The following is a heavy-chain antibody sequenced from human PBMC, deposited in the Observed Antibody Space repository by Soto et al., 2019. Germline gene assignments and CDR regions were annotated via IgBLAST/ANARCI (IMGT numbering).Heavy chain of an antibody. CDR3: ARGIGGYFGVDYYYGMDF. V-gene: IGHV1-18*01. CDR1: GYTFTSYG. Sequence: ASVKVSCKASGYTFTSYGISWVRQAPGQGLELMGWISPYNGNTNYAQKLQGRVTMTTDTSTSTAYMELRSLRSDDTAVYYCARGIGGYFGVDYYYGMDFWGQGTTVTVSS. CDR2: ISPYNGNT. D-gene: IGHD3-16*01. J-gene: IGHJ6*02.